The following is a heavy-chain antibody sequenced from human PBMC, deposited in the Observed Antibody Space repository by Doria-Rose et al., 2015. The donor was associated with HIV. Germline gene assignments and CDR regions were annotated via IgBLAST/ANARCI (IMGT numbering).Heavy chain of an antibody. CDR1: GVSLSSPGMG. D-gene: IGHD6-13*01. J-gene: IGHJ4*02. CDR3: ARIKSSRWYHKYYFDF. V-gene: IGHV2-26*01. CDR2: IFSDDDR. Sequence: YGPVLVKPTETLTLTCTVSGVSLSSPGMGVSWIRQPPGKALEWLANIFSDDDRSYNTSLKSRLTVSRRTSNSQVVLTMTDMDPVDTATYYCARIKSSRWYHKYYFDFWGQGTLVIVSA.